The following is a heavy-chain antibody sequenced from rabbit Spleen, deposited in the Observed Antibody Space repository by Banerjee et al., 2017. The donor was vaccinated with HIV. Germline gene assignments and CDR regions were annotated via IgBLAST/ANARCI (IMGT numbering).Heavy chain of an antibody. D-gene: IGHD1-1*01. CDR1: GVSLNDKDV. CDR2: IYTDTISST. CDR3: ARDPNYASGHYIYSF. Sequence: QEQLEESGGGLVKPEGSLTLTCKASGVSLNDKDVMCWVRQAPGKGLECIACIYTDTISSTYYASWAKGRFTISTTSSTTVTLQMTSLTAADTATYFCARDPNYASGHYIYSFWGQGTLVTV. J-gene: IGHJ6*01. V-gene: IGHV1S45*01.